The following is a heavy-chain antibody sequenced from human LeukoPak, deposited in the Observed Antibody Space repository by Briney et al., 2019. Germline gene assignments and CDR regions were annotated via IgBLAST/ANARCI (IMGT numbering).Heavy chain of an antibody. CDR3: ARSRARGDFDY. D-gene: IGHD3-10*01. CDR1: GCTFSSYA. CDR2: IIPIFGTA. V-gene: IGHV1-69*06. Sequence: ASVTVSCKASGCTFSSYAISWVGQAPGQGLEWMGGIIPIFGTANYAHKFQGRVTITADKSTSTAYMELSSLRAEDTAVYYCARSRARGDFDYWGQGTLDTVSS. J-gene: IGHJ4*02.